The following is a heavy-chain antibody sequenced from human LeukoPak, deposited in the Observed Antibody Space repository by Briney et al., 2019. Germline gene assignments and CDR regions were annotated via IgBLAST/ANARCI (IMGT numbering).Heavy chain of an antibody. J-gene: IGHJ6*03. CDR2: INHSGST. Sequence: PSETLSLTCAVYGGSFSGYYWSWIRQPPGKGLEWIGEINHSGSTNYNPSLKSRVTISVDTSKNQFSLKLSSVTAADTAVYYCARLRYYDILTYYYYYMDVWGKGTTVTISS. D-gene: IGHD3-9*01. V-gene: IGHV4-34*01. CDR3: ARLRYYDILTYYYYYMDV. CDR1: GGSFSGYY.